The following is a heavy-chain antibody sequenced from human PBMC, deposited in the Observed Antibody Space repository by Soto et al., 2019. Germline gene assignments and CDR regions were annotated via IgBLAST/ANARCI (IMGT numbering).Heavy chain of an antibody. CDR2: ISYDGSNK. Sequence: QVQLVESGGGVVQPGRSLRPSCAASGFTFSSYGMHWVRQAPGKGLEWVAVISYDGSNKYYADSVKGRFTISRDNSKNTLYLQMNSLRAEDTAVYYCAKGTTVTRNYYYGMDVWGQGTTVTVSS. D-gene: IGHD4-4*01. V-gene: IGHV3-30*18. CDR3: AKGTTVTRNYYYGMDV. J-gene: IGHJ6*02. CDR1: GFTFSSYG.